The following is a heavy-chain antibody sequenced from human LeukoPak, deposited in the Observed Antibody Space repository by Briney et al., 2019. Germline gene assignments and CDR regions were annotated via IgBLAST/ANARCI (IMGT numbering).Heavy chain of an antibody. Sequence: GSLRLSCAASGFTFSSYAMHWVRQPPGKGLEWIGSVYYSGSTHYNPSLKSQVTISVDTSKNHFSLRLSSVTAADTAVYYCARQSIAARGYYYYMDVWGKGPRSPSP. CDR3: ARQSIAARGYYYYMDV. V-gene: IGHV4-39*01. CDR2: VYYSGST. D-gene: IGHD6-6*01. CDR1: GFTFSSYAMH. J-gene: IGHJ6*03.